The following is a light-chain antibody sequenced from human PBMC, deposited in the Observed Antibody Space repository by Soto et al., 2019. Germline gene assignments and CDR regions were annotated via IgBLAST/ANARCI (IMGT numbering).Light chain of an antibody. CDR1: RSNIGAAFD. V-gene: IGLV1-40*01. CDR2: ANN. CDR3: QSYDSSLSAWV. J-gene: IGLJ3*02. Sequence: QAVVTQPPSVSGAPGQRVTISCTGSRSNIGAAFDVHWYQQYPGTAPKLLIYANNNRPSGVPDRFSASKSVTSASLAISGLQGEDEADYYCQSYDSSLSAWVFGGGTKVTVL.